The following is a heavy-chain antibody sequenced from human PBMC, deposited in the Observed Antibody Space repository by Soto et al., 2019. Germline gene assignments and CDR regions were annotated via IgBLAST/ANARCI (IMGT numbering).Heavy chain of an antibody. CDR3: ARGCIGDVDDAFDI. J-gene: IGHJ3*02. Sequence: QVQLVQSGAEVKKPGSSVKVSCKASGGTFSDYGFHWVRQAPGQGLEWMGGLIPIFGTPNYAQKFQGRVTISRDNAKNTLYLQMNSLRVEDTAVYYCARGCIGDVDDAFDIWGQGTMVTVSS. V-gene: IGHV1-69*06. CDR1: GGTFSDYG. CDR2: LIPIFGTP. D-gene: IGHD1-26*01.